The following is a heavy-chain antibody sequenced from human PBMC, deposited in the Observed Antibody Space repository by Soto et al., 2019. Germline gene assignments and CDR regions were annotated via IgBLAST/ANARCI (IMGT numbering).Heavy chain of an antibody. CDR2: IYYSGST. J-gene: IGHJ4*02. CDR1: GGSISTYY. V-gene: IGHV4-59*08. Sequence: QVQLQESGPGLAKPSETLSLTCTVSGGSISTYYWSWIRQPPGKGLEWIGCIYYSGSTKFNPSLKSPVTMSVDPSKNQFSLKLTSVTAADTAVYYCARGGWGHIDYWGQGTLVTVSS. CDR3: ARGGWGHIDY. D-gene: IGHD3-16*01.